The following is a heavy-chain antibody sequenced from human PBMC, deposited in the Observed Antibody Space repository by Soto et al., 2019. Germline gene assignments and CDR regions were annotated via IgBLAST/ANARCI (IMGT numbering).Heavy chain of an antibody. Sequence: GGSLRLSCAASGFTFSSYAMSWVRQAPGKGLEWVSAISGSGGSTYYADSVKGRFTISRDNSKNTLYLQMNSLRAEDTAVYYCAKGDEAAAGIGRYYYYGMDVWGQGTTVTVSS. CDR3: AKGDEAAAGIGRYYYYGMDV. CDR2: ISGSGGST. D-gene: IGHD6-13*01. V-gene: IGHV3-23*01. J-gene: IGHJ6*02. CDR1: GFTFSSYA.